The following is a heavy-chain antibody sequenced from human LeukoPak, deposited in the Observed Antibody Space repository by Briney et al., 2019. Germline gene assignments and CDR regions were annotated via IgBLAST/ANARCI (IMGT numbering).Heavy chain of an antibody. CDR3: ARGGGPYYYYYMDV. CDR1: GYTFTGYY. Sequence: ASVTVSCKASGYTFTGYYMHWVRQAPGQGLEWMGWINPNSGGTNYAQKFQGRVTITRDTSISTAYMELSRLRSDDTAVYYCARGGGPYYYYYMDVWGKGTTVTVSS. V-gene: IGHV1-2*02. J-gene: IGHJ6*03. CDR2: INPNSGGT. D-gene: IGHD2-15*01.